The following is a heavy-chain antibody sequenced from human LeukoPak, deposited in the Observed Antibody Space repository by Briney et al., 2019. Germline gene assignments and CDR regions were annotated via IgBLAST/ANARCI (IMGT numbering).Heavy chain of an antibody. CDR1: GFTFSNYA. Sequence: GGALRLPCRASGFTFSNYAMSWVRQAPGKGLEWVSTISGSGVSTYYADSFKGRFTISRDNSNNTLYLQMNSLRAEDTAIYYCAKKTSGGSPLRTFFDYWGQGTLVTVSS. CDR3: AKKTSGGSPLRTFFDY. J-gene: IGHJ4*02. D-gene: IGHD2-15*01. V-gene: IGHV3-23*01. CDR2: ISGSGVST.